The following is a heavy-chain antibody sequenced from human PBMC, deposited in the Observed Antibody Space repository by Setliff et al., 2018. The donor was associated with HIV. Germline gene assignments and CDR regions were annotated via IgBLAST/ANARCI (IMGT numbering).Heavy chain of an antibody. CDR1: GYTFTDYY. CDR3: ARDGYYDSSGYSAFDI. D-gene: IGHD3-22*01. Sequence: RASVKVSCKASGYTFTDYYIHWVRQAPGQGLEWMGRINPNNGGTNYAQKFQGRVTMTRDTSISTAYMELSRLRPDDTAVYYCARDGYYDSSGYSAFDIWGQGTMVTVSS. CDR2: INPNNGGT. V-gene: IGHV1-2*06. J-gene: IGHJ3*02.